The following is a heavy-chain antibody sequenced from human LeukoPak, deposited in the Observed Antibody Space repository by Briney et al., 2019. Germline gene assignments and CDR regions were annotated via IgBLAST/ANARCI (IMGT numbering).Heavy chain of an antibody. V-gene: IGHV3-23*01. J-gene: IGHJ4*02. CDR2: ISGSGGST. D-gene: IGHD1-26*01. CDR3: AKVHTVGATTRYFDY. CDR1: GFTFSSYV. Sequence: GGSLRLSCAASGFTFSSYVMHWVRQAPGKGLEWVSAISGSGGSTYYADSVKGRFTISRDNSKNTLYLQMNSLRAEDTAVYYCAKVHTVGATTRYFDYWGQGTLVTVSS.